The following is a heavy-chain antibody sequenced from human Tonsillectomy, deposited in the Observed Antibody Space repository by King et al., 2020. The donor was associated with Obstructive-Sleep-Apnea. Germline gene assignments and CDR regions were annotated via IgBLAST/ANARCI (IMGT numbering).Heavy chain of an antibody. Sequence: QLVESGGGLVKPGGSLRLSCAASGFTFRSYDMNWVRQAPGKGLEWVSSISSSSNYIYYADSVKGRFTIPRDNAKNSLYLQMISLRAEDTAVYYCARGTSLAVAGSLTYWVQGTLVTVSS. J-gene: IGHJ4*02. V-gene: IGHV3-21*01. CDR1: GFTFRSYD. D-gene: IGHD6-19*01. CDR3: ARGTSLAVAGSLTY. CDR2: ISSSSNYI.